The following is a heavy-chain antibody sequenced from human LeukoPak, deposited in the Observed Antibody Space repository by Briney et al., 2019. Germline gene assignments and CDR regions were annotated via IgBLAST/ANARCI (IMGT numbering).Heavy chain of an antibody. CDR1: GYTFTGYY. CDR3: ARDRSIAARGIDY. CDR2: INPSGGST. V-gene: IGHV1-46*01. D-gene: IGHD6-6*01. J-gene: IGHJ4*02. Sequence: ASVKVSCKASGYTFTGYYMHWVRQAPRQGLEWMGWINPSGGSTIYAQKFQGRVTMTRDTSTSTVYMELSSLRSEDTAVYYCARDRSIAARGIDYWGQGTLVTVSS.